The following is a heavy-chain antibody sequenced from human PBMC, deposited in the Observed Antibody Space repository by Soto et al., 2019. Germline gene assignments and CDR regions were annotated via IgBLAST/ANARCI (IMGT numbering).Heavy chain of an antibody. CDR2: IDPSGSYT. D-gene: IGHD1-20*01. CDR3: ARHGIDVWDYGMDV. Sequence: PGESLKISCNGSGYSFTIYWISWVRQMPGKGLEWMGRIDPSGSYTNYSPSFQGHVTISADKSISTAYLQWSSLKASDTAMYYCARHGIDVWDYGMDVWGQGTTVTVSS. CDR1: GYSFTIYW. V-gene: IGHV5-10-1*01. J-gene: IGHJ6*02.